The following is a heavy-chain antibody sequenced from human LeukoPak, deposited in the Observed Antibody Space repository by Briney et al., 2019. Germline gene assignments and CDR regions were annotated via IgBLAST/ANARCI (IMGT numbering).Heavy chain of an antibody. J-gene: IGHJ6*02. V-gene: IGHV1-8*01. CDR1: GYTFTSYD. D-gene: IGHD2-2*01. CDR2: MNPKSGNT. CDR3: ARWPGYCSSTSCYGYYYGMDV. Sequence: GASVKVSCKASGYTFTSYDINWVRQATGQGLEWMGWMNPKSGNTGYAQKFQGRVTMTRNTSISTAYMELSSLRSEDTAVYYCARWPGYCSSTSCYGYYYGMDVWGQGTTVTVSS.